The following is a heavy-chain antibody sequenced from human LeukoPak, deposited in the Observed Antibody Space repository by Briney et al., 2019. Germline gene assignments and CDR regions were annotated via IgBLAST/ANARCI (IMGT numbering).Heavy chain of an antibody. J-gene: IGHJ6*02. CDR3: AISPVDFYCYYGMDV. Sequence: PSETLSLTCAVYGGSFSGYYWSWIRQPPGKGLEWIGEINPGGTTNYNPSLKSRVTISVDTSKNQFSLKVSSVTAADTAVYYCAISPVDFYCYYGMDVWGRGTTVTVSS. CDR1: GGSFSGYY. V-gene: IGHV4-34*01. CDR2: INPGGTT.